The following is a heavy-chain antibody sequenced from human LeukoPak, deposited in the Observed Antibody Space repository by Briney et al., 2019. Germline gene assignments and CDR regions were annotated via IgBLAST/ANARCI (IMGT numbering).Heavy chain of an antibody. CDR3: TFGGSGWVFGPVDY. D-gene: IGHD6-19*01. Sequence: GGSLRLSCAASGFSFRNYWMHWVRQPPGKRLVWVSRIKNDGTTTKYADSVKGRFTISRDNSKNTVLLQVNSLRAEDTAVYYCTFGGSGWVFGPVDYWGQGTLVTVSS. V-gene: IGHV3-74*01. J-gene: IGHJ4*02. CDR2: IKNDGTTT. CDR1: GFSFRNYW.